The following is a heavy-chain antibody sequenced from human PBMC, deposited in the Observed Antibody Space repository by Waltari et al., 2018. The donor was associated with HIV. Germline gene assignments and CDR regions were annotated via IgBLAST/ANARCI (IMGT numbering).Heavy chain of an antibody. CDR3: VRALGDY. CDR1: GFTFSNFG. CDR2: ISNDGSKK. V-gene: IGHV3-30-3*01. Sequence: QVQLVESGGGVVQPGKSLRLSCAASGFTFSNFGMHWVRQAQGKGLEWVALISNDGSKKYYADSVKGRFTIARANSKNTLYLQMNSLRPDDTAVYYCVRALGDYWGQGTLVTSSS. J-gene: IGHJ4*02. D-gene: IGHD7-27*01.